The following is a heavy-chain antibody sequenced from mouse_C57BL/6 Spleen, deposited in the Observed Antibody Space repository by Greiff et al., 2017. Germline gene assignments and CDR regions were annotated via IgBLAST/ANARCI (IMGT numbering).Heavy chain of an antibody. CDR1: GYTFPGYW. CDR3: AKRDGYYFAY. V-gene: IGHV1-9*01. J-gene: IGHJ3*01. CDR2: ILPGSGSI. D-gene: IGHD2-3*01. Sequence: VQVVESGAELMKPGASVKLSCKATGYTFPGYWIEWVKQRPGHGLEWIGEILPGSGSINYNEKFKGKATFTADTSFNTAYMQLNSLTTKYSAIYYCAKRDGYYFAYWGQGTLVTVSA.